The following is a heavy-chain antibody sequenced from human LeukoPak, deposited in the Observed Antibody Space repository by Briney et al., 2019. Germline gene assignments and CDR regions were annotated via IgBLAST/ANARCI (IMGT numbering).Heavy chain of an antibody. CDR3: ARAKYCSSTSCYRVDWFDP. CDR2: IYYSGST. V-gene: IGHV4-31*03. J-gene: IGHJ5*02. CDR1: GGSISSGGYY. Sequence: SETLSLTCTVSGGSISSGGYYWSWIRQHPGKGLEWIGYIYYSGSTYYNPSLKSRVTISVDTSKNQFSLKLSSVTAADTAVYYCARAKYCSSTSCYRVDWFDPWGQGTLVTVSS. D-gene: IGHD2-2*02.